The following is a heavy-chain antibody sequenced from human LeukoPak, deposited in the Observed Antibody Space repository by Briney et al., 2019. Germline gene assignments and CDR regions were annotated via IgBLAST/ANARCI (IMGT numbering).Heavy chain of an antibody. CDR1: GGTFSSYA. D-gene: IGHD2-2*01. CDR2: IIPIFGTA. CDR3: ARSRDIVVVPAANYYYYCMDV. V-gene: IGHV1-69*05. Sequence: ASVKVSCKASGGTFSSYAISWVRQAPGQGLEWMGGIIPIFGTANYAQKFQGRVTITTDESTSTAYMELSSLRSEDTAVYYCARSRDIVVVPAANYYYYCMDVWGKGTTVTVSS. J-gene: IGHJ6*03.